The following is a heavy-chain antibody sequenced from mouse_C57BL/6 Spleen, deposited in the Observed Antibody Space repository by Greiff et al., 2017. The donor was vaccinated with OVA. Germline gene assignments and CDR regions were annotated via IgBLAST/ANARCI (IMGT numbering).Heavy chain of an antibody. J-gene: IGHJ2*01. CDR3: VRTYSNYCDY. CDR1: GFSFNTYA. Sequence: EVQRVESGGGLVQPKGSLKLSCAASGFSFNTYAMNWVRQAPGQGLEWVARISRKSNNNASYYADSVKDRFTISRDDSESMLYLQMNNLKTEDTAMYCCVRTYSNYCDYWGQGTTLTVSS. V-gene: IGHV10-1*01. D-gene: IGHD2-5*01. CDR2: ISRKSNNNAS.